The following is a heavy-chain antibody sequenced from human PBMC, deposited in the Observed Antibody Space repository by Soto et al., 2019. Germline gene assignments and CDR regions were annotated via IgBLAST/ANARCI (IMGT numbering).Heavy chain of an antibody. J-gene: IGHJ6*02. CDR3: ARDPDESYCYGSGAHGMDV. CDR2: IYYSGST. D-gene: IGHD3-10*01. CDR1: GGSVSSGSYY. Sequence: QVQLQESGPGLVKPSETLSLTCTVSGGSVSSGSYYWSWIRQPPGKGLEWIGYIYYSGSTNYNPSLKSRVTISVDTSKNQFSLKLSSVTAADTAVYYCARDPDESYCYGSGAHGMDVWGQGTTVTVSS. V-gene: IGHV4-61*01.